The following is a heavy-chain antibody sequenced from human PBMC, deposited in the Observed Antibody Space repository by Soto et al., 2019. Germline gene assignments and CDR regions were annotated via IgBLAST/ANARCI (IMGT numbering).Heavy chain of an antibody. CDR2: IIPIFGTA. J-gene: IGHJ4*02. Sequence: SVKVSCKASGGTFSSYAISWVRQAPGQGLEWMGGIIPIFGTANYAQKFQGRVTITADESTSTAYMELSSLRSEDTAVYYCARHSNDYRKSFDYWGQGSLVTVSS. D-gene: IGHD5-12*01. V-gene: IGHV1-69*13. CDR1: GGTFSSYA. CDR3: ARHSNDYRKSFDY.